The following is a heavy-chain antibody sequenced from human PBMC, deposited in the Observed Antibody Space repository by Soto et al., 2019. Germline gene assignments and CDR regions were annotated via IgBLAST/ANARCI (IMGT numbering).Heavy chain of an antibody. J-gene: IGHJ4*02. CDR3: AKDFAADY. Sequence: HPGGSLRLSCEASGFTFSNYAMHWVRQAAGEGLAWVAVIASDGSNEYYADSVKGRFTISRDNSKNTAYLQMNSLRVEDTAVYYYAKDFAADYWGQGALVTVSS. CDR2: IASDGSNE. CDR1: GFTFSNYA. V-gene: IGHV3-30*04.